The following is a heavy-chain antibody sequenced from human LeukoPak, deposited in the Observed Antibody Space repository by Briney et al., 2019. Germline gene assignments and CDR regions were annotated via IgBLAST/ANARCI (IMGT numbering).Heavy chain of an antibody. J-gene: IGHJ4*02. CDR1: GYTFTSYD. CDR3: ARGRPIVGVPAAIDGGDY. D-gene: IGHD2-2*01. CDR2: MNPNSGNT. V-gene: IGHV1-8*03. Sequence: ASVKVSCKASGYTFTSYDINWVRQATGQGLEWMGWMNPNSGNTGYAQKFQGRVTITRNTSISTAYMELSSLRSEDTAVYYCARGRPIVGVPAAIDGGDYWGQGTLVTVSS.